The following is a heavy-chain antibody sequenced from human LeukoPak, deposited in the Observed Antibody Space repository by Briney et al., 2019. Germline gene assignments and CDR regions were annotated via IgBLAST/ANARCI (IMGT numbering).Heavy chain of an antibody. CDR2: IYHSGST. V-gene: IGHV4-30-2*01. D-gene: IGHD2-8*01. Sequence: SETLSLTCAVSGGSISSGGYSWSWIRQPPGKGLEWIGYIYHSGSTYYNPSLKSRVTISVDRSKNQFSLKLSSVTAADTAVYYCAGGCTNGVCLSPRAFVIWRERPMVSVS. J-gene: IGHJ3*02. CDR1: GGSISSGGYS. CDR3: AGGCTNGVCLSPRAFVI.